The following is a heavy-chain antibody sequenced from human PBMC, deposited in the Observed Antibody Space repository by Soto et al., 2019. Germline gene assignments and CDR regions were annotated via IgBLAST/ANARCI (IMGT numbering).Heavy chain of an antibody. J-gene: IGHJ4*02. V-gene: IGHV4-31*03. D-gene: IGHD6-19*01. CDR1: GVSISSGGYY. CDR2: IYYSGST. CDR3: ARDNDSGGWSLIDY. Sequence: SETLSLTCTVSGVSISSGGYYWSWIRQHPGKGLEWIGYIYYSGSTYYNPSLKSRVTISVDTSKNQFSLKLSSVTAADTAVYYCARDNDSGGWSLIDYWGQGTLVTVSS.